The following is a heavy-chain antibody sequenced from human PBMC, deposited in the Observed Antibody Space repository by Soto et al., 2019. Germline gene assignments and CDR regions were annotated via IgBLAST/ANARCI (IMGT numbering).Heavy chain of an antibody. Sequence: GESLKISCKGSGYGFTSYWIGWVRQMPGKGLEWMGIIYPGDSDTRYSPSFQGQVTISADKSISTAYLQWSSLKASDTAMYYCARSAKILERLFNWGWFDPWGQGTLVTVSS. CDR1: GYGFTSYW. D-gene: IGHD3-3*01. J-gene: IGHJ5*02. V-gene: IGHV5-51*01. CDR2: IYPGDSDT. CDR3: ARSAKILERLFNWGWFDP.